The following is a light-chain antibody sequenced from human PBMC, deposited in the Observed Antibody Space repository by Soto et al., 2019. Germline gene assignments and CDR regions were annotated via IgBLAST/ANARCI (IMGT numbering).Light chain of an antibody. J-gene: IGKJ1*01. CDR3: QQYNRWPRT. Sequence: EIVMTQSPATLSVSLGERATLSCRASQSVSSSLAWYQQKPGQAPRLLIYDASTRATDIPARFSDSGSGTEFTVTISSLQSEDSAVYYCQQYNRWPRTFGQGTKVEIK. CDR1: QSVSSS. V-gene: IGKV3-15*01. CDR2: DAS.